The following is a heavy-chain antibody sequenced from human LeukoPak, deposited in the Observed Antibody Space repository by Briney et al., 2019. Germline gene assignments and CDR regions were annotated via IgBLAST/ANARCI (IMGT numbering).Heavy chain of an antibody. CDR1: VFTYSSYV. D-gene: IGHD2/OR15-2a*01. Sequence: GGSLRLSCAASVFTYSSYVMSWVRQAPGKGLEWVSAISGGGGSTYYADSVKVRFTISRENSKDTQSLQMNNQRAEDTAVYYCVKDALVVPVSMGPPEVDYWGQGTLVTVSS. J-gene: IGHJ4*02. CDR2: ISGGGGST. V-gene: IGHV3-23*01. CDR3: VKDALVVPVSMGPPEVDY.